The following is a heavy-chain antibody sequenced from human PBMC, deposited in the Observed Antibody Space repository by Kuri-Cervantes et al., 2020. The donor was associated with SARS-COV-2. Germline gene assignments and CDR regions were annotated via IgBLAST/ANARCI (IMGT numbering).Heavy chain of an antibody. CDR3: ATAVREPFGGY. CDR2: INWNSGSK. Sequence: SLKISCAASGFTFDDYAMHWVRQAPGKGLEWVSSINWNSGSKGYADSVKGRFTMSRDNAKNSLYLQMNSLRAEDTAVYYCATAVREPFGGYWGQGTLVTVSS. D-gene: IGHD3-16*01. J-gene: IGHJ4*02. V-gene: IGHV3-9*01. CDR1: GFTFDDYA.